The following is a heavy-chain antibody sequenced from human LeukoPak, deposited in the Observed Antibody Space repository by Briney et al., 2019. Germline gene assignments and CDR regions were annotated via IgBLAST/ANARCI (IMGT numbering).Heavy chain of an antibody. CDR2: ISSSSSYI. J-gene: IGHJ4*02. D-gene: IGHD3-9*01. V-gene: IGHV3-21*01. Sequence: GGSLRLSCAASGFTFSSYSMNWVRQAPGKGLEWVSSISSSSSYIYYADSVKVRFTIPRDNAKTSLYLQMNSLRDEDTPVYYCARDSRYAFDYWGQGTLVTVSS. CDR3: ARDSRYAFDY. CDR1: GFTFSSYS.